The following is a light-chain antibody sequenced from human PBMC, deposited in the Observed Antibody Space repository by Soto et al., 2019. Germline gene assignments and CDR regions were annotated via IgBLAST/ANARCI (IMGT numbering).Light chain of an antibody. CDR2: DVS. Sequence: QSALTQPASVSGSPGQSITISCTGTSSDVGGYNYVSWYQQHPGKAPKLMIYDVSTRPSGVSNRFSGSKSGNTASLTISGLQAEDEADYYCSSFTSSSTRGFGGGTKLTVL. V-gene: IGLV2-14*01. CDR1: SSDVGGYNY. CDR3: SSFTSSSTRG. J-gene: IGLJ2*01.